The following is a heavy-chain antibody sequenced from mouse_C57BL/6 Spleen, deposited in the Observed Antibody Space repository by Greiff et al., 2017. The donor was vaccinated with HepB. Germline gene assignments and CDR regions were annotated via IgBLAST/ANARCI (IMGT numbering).Heavy chain of an antibody. CDR3: ARDYGNYVDY. J-gene: IGHJ2*01. V-gene: IGHV5-4*01. Sequence: DVKLQESGGGLVKPGGSLKLSCAASGFTFSSYAMSWVRQTPEKRLEWVATISDGGSYTYYPDNVKGRFTISRDNAKNNLYLQMSHLKSEDTAMYYCARDYGNYVDYWGQGTTLTVSS. CDR2: ISDGGSYT. D-gene: IGHD2-1*01. CDR1: GFTFSSYA.